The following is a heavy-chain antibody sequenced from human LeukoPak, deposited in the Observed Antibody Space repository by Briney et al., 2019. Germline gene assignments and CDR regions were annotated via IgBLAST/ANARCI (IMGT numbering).Heavy chain of an antibody. D-gene: IGHD1-14*01. CDR1: GYSISSGYY. CDR3: ARSWYGMDV. J-gene: IGHJ6*02. CDR2: IYHSGST. V-gene: IGHV4-38-2*01. Sequence: SETLSLTCAVSGYSISSGYYWGWIRQPPGKGLEWIGSIYHSGSTYYNPSLKSRVTISVDTSKNQFSLKLSSVTAADTAVYYCARSWYGMDVWGQGTTVTVSS.